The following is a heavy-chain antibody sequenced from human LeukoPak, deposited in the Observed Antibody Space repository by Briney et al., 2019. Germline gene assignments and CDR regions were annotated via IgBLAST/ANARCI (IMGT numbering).Heavy chain of an antibody. CDR2: ISWNSGSI. CDR1: GFTFDDYA. D-gene: IGHD3-22*01. CDR3: AKDMFPYYYDSSGYYYYYYGMDV. V-gene: IGHV3-9*01. J-gene: IGHJ6*02. Sequence: PGGSLRLSCAASGFTFDDYAMHWVRHAPGKGLEWVSGISWNSGSIGYADSVKGRFTISRDNAKNSLYLQMNSLRAEDTALYYCAKDMFPYYYDSSGYYYYYYGMDVWGQGTTVTVSS.